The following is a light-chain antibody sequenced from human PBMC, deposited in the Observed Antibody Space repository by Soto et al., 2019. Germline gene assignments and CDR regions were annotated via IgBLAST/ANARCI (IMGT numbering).Light chain of an antibody. J-gene: IGKJ1*01. Sequence: EIVLTQSPGTLAVSPGERATLSCRASHSVSINLAWYQQKPGQAPRLLIYGASSRATGIPDRFSGSGSGTDFTLTISGLEPEDFAVYYCQQYGNSRGTFGQGTKVDIK. CDR1: HSVSIN. CDR2: GAS. V-gene: IGKV3-20*01. CDR3: QQYGNSRGT.